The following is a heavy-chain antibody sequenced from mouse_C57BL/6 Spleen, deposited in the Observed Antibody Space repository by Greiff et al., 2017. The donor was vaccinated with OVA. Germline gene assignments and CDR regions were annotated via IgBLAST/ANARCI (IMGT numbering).Heavy chain of an antibody. J-gene: IGHJ2*01. CDR2: IDPENGDT. CDR1: GFNIKDDY. V-gene: IGHV14-4*01. CDR3: TTHEY. Sequence: EVKVVESGAELVRPGASVKLSCTASGFNIKDDYMHWVKQRPEQGLEWIGWIDPENGDTEYASKFQGKATITADTSSNTAYLQLSSLTSEDTAVYYCTTHEYWGQGTTLTVSS.